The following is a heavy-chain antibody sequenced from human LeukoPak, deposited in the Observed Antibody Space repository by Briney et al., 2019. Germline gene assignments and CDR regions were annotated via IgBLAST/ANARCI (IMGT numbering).Heavy chain of an antibody. Sequence: SEALSLTYAVEGGSFSGYYWSWIRPPPGKGLEWIGAINHSGSTNYNPSLKSRVTISVDTSKNQFSLKLSSVTAADTAVYYCARGSVVVAATPYYFDYWGQGTLVTVSS. D-gene: IGHD2-15*01. CDR1: GGSFSGYY. J-gene: IGHJ4*02. V-gene: IGHV4-34*01. CDR2: INHSGST. CDR3: ARGSVVVAATPYYFDY.